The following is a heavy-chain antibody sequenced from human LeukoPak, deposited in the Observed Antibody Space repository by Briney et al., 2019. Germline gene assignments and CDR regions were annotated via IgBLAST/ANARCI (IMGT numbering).Heavy chain of an antibody. CDR2: INHSGST. Sequence: SETLSLTCAVYGGSFSGYYWSWIRQPPGKGLEWIGEINHSGSTNYNPSLKSRVTISVDTSKNQFSLKLSSVTAADTAVYYCARGADPDCSGGSCYSRYFDYWGREPWSPSPQ. CDR3: ARGADPDCSGGSCYSRYFDY. V-gene: IGHV4-34*01. D-gene: IGHD2-15*01. J-gene: IGHJ4*02. CDR1: GGSFSGYY.